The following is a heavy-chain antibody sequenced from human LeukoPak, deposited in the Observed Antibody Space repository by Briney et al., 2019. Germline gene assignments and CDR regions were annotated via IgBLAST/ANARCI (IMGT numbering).Heavy chain of an antibody. CDR1: GFTFSSYG. CDR2: IWYDGSNK. CDR3: ARDRVPSLRRAQQGAFDI. D-gene: IGHD6-13*01. J-gene: IGHJ3*02. Sequence: PGRSLRLSCAASGFTFSSYGMHWVRQAPGKGLEWVAVIWYDGSNKYYADSVKGRFTISRDNSKNTLYLQMNSLRAEDTAVYYCARDRVPSLRRAQQGAFDIWGQGTMVTVSS. V-gene: IGHV3-33*01.